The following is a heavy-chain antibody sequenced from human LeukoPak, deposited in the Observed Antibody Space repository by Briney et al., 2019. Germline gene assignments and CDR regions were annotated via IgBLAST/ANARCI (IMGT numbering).Heavy chain of an antibody. V-gene: IGHV3-21*01. D-gene: IGHD2-2*01. CDR2: ISSSSSYI. CDR1: GFTFSSYS. Sequence: PGGSLRLSCAASGFTFSSYSMNWVRQAPGKGLEWVSSISSSSSYIHYADSVKGRFTISRDNAKNSLYLQMNSLIAEDTAVYCCARDCSSTSCYDAFDIWGQGTMVTVSS. CDR3: ARDCSSTSCYDAFDI. J-gene: IGHJ3*02.